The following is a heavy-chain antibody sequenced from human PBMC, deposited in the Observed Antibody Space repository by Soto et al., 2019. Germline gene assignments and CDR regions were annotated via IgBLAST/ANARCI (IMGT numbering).Heavy chain of an antibody. Sequence: EVQLVESGGGLVQPGGSLRLSCAASGFTFSSYSMNWVRQAPGEGLEWVSNIRSSSSTIYYADSVKGRFTISRDNAKNSVYLQMNSLRAEDTAVYYCARGALTTMGDGYYFDYWGQGTLVTVSS. CDR3: ARGALTTMGDGYYFDY. J-gene: IGHJ4*02. CDR1: GFTFSSYS. D-gene: IGHD4-17*01. CDR2: IRSSSSTI. V-gene: IGHV3-48*01.